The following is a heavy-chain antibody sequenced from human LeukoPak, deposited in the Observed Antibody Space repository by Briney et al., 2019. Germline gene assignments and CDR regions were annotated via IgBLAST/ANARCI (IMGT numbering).Heavy chain of an antibody. CDR1: GYTFTEYW. CDR3: ARRGYSGFEGAWFDP. J-gene: IGHJ5*02. V-gene: IGHV5-51*01. CDR2: IYPGDADT. Sequence: GESXXIXXKGSGYTFTEYWXGWVRXMPGKGLXXXXIIYPGDADTKYSPSFQGQVTISADKSISTAYLQWSSLKASDTAMYYCARRGYSGFEGAWFDPWGQGTLVTVSS. D-gene: IGHD5-12*01.